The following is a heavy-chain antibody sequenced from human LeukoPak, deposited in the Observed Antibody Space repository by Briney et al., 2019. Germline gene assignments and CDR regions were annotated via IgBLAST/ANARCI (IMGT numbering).Heavy chain of an antibody. CDR2: ISRTSNYI. CDR3: ARGSYYDWLVPFDY. CDR1: GFIFSDQN. J-gene: IGHJ4*02. Sequence: GGSLRLSCAASGFIFSDQNMNWVRQAPGKGLEWVSSISRTSNYIYYADSVKGRFTISRDNAKNSLYLQMNSLRAEDTAVYYCARGSYYDWLVPFDYWGQGTLVTVSS. D-gene: IGHD3-3*01. V-gene: IGHV3-21*01.